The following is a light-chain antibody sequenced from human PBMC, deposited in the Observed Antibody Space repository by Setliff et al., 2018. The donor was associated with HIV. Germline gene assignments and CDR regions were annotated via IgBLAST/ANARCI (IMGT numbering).Light chain of an antibody. CDR3: CSYAGSSPHVG. Sequence: QSALTQPASVSGSPGQSITISCTGTSSDVGSYNLVSRYQQHPGKAPKLMIYEVSKRPSGVSNRFSGSKSDNTASLTISGLQAEDEADYYCCSYAGSSPHVGFGGGTKVTVL. J-gene: IGLJ2*01. V-gene: IGLV2-23*02. CDR2: EVS. CDR1: SSDVGSYNL.